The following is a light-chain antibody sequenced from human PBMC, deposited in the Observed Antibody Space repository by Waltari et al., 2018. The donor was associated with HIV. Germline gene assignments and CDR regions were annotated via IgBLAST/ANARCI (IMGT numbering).Light chain of an antibody. Sequence: IVMTQFPDSLAVSLGARATINCKSSQSVLYSSNNKNYLAWYQQKPGQPPKLLIYWASTRESGVPDRFSGSGSGTDFTLTISSLQAEDVAVYYCQQYYSTPLTFGGGTKVEIK. J-gene: IGKJ4*01. CDR2: WAS. CDR1: QSVLYSSNNKNY. V-gene: IGKV4-1*01. CDR3: QQYYSTPLT.